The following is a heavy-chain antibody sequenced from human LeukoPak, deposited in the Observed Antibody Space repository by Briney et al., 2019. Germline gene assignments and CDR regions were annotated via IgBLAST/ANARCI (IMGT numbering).Heavy chain of an antibody. CDR1: GGSISSGGYY. D-gene: IGHD3-22*01. V-gene: IGHV4-31*03. Sequence: SETLSLTCTVSGGSISSGGYYWSWIRQHPGKGLEWIGYIYYSGSTYYNPSLKGRVTISVDTSKNQFSLKLSSVTAADTAVYYCARDTKHYYDSSGYLDYWGQGTLVTVSS. CDR2: IYYSGST. J-gene: IGHJ4*02. CDR3: ARDTKHYYDSSGYLDY.